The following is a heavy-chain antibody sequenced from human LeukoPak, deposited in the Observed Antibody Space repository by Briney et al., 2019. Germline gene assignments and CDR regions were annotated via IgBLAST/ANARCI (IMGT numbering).Heavy chain of an antibody. CDR2: IRSKAYGGTT. V-gene: IGHV3-49*04. D-gene: IGHD3-16*02. CDR3: TRGGYVMITFGGVIAPFDY. Sequence: GGSLRLSCTASGFTFGDCAMSWVRQAPGKGLEWVGFIRSKAYGGTTEYAASVKGRFTISRDDSKSIAYLQMNSLKTEDTAVYYCTRGGYVMITFGGVIAPFDYWGQGTLVTVSS. CDR1: GFTFGDCA. J-gene: IGHJ4*02.